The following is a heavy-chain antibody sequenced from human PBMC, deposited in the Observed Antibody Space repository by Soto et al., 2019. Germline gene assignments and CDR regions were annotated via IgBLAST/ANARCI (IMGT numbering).Heavy chain of an antibody. CDR1: GGTFSSYA. Sequence: SVKVSCKASGGTFSSYAISWVRQAPGQGLEWMGGIIPTFGTANYAQKFQGRVTITADESTSTAYMELSSLRSEDTAVYYCASPWAVVAPYYYYYYGMDVWGQGTTVTVSS. V-gene: IGHV1-69*13. CDR3: ASPWAVVAPYYYYYYGMDV. CDR2: IIPTFGTA. J-gene: IGHJ6*02. D-gene: IGHD2-15*01.